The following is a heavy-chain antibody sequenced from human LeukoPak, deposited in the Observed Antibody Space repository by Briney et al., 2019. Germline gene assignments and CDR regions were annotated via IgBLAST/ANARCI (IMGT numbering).Heavy chain of an antibody. V-gene: IGHV3-23*01. Sequence: GSLRLSCAASGFTFSSYAMSWVRQAPGKGLEWVSAISGSGGSTYYADSVKGRFTISRDNSKNTLYLQMNSLRAEDTAVYYCAKDRRYDYVWGSFDYWGQGTLVTVSS. J-gene: IGHJ4*02. CDR1: GFTFSSYA. D-gene: IGHD3-16*01. CDR2: ISGSGGST. CDR3: AKDRRYDYVWGSFDY.